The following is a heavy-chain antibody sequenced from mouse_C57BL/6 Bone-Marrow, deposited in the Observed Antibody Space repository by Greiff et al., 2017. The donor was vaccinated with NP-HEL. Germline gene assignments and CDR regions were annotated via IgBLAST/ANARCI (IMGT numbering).Heavy chain of an antibody. CDR3: TRGLRSAMDY. V-gene: IGHV1-15*01. D-gene: IGHD3-1*01. CDR2: IDPETGGT. Sequence: LQESGAELVRPGASVTLSCKASGYTFTDYEMHWVKQTPVHGLEWIGAIDPETGGTAYNQKFKGKAILTADKSSSTAYMELRSLTSEDSAVYYCTRGLRSAMDYWGQGTSVTVSS. J-gene: IGHJ4*01. CDR1: GYTFTDYE.